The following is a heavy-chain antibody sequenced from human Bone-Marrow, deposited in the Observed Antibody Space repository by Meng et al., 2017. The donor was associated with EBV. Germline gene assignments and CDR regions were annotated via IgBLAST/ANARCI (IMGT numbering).Heavy chain of an antibody. CDR2: IFYGGST. CDR3: AAGFRELVRSRDY. Sequence: QGQLQASGPRLVKPSGTLSLPCVVSGGSIRSRNWWSWVRQPPGKGLEWIGEIFYGGSTNYNPSLESRVTISVDKSKNQFSLKLSSVTAADTAVYYCAAGFRELVRSRDYWGQGTLVTVSS. V-gene: IGHV4-4*02. D-gene: IGHD3-10*01. J-gene: IGHJ4*02. CDR1: GGSIRSRNW.